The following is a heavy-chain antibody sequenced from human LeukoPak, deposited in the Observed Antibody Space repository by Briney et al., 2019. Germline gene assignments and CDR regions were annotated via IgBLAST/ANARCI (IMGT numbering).Heavy chain of an antibody. J-gene: IGHJ3*02. Sequence: GGSLRLSCAASGFTFDGYAMHWVRQAPGKGLEWVSGISWNSGSIGYADSVKGRFTISRDNAKNSPYLQMNSLRAEDTALYYCAKDIGVAAAAFDAFDIWGQGTMVTVSS. D-gene: IGHD6-13*01. CDR3: AKDIGVAAAAFDAFDI. V-gene: IGHV3-9*01. CDR1: GFTFDGYA. CDR2: ISWNSGSI.